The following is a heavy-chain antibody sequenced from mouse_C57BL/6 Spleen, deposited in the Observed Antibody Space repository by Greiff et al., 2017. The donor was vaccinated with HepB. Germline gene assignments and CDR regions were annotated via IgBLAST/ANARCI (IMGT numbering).Heavy chain of an antibody. V-gene: IGHV5-9*01. CDR3: ARRGYDGYSYFDD. J-gene: IGHJ2*01. Sequence: EVQLVESGGGLVKPGGSLKLSCAASGFTFSSYTMSWVRQTPEKRLEWVATISGGGGNTYYPDSVKGRFTISRDNAKNTLYLQMSSLRSEDTALYYCARRGYDGYSYFDDWGQGTTLTVSS. CDR2: ISGGGGNT. CDR1: GFTFSSYT. D-gene: IGHD2-3*01.